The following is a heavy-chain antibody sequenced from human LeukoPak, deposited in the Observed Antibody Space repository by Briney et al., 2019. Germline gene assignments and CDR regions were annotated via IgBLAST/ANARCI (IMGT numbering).Heavy chain of an antibody. J-gene: IGHJ4*02. Sequence: SETLSLTCTVSGGSINSGGYYWSWIRQSPGKGLEWIGSIYYTGSTYYNPSLKSRVTISVDTSKNQFFLKLSSLTAADTAVYYCTRHAARFDYWGQGILVTVSS. CDR2: IYYTGST. CDR1: GGSINSGGYY. V-gene: IGHV4-39*01. D-gene: IGHD6-25*01. CDR3: TRHAARFDY.